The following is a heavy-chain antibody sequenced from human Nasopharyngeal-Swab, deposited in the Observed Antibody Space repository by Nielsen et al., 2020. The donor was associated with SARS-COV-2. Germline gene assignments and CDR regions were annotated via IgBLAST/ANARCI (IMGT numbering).Heavy chain of an antibody. Sequence: SETLSLTCTVSGGSVNSGSYYWSWIRQPPGKGLEWIGYIYYTGSTNYNPSLKSRVTISVDTSKNQFALQLRSVTAADPAVYYCAGSGKVTRVRGADTLGMEVWGKGTTVTVSS. CDR3: AGSGKVTRVRGADTLGMEV. V-gene: IGHV4-61*01. D-gene: IGHD3-10*01. J-gene: IGHJ6*04. CDR1: GGSVNSGSYY. CDR2: IYYTGST.